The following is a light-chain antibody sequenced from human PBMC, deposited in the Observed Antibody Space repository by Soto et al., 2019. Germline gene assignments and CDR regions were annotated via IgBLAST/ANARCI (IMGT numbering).Light chain of an antibody. CDR2: GAS. V-gene: IGKV3-15*01. CDR1: QSVSSN. J-gene: IGKJ3*01. Sequence: EIVMTQSPATLSVSPGERATLSCRASQSVSSNLAWYQQKPGQAPRLLIYGASTRATGIPARFSGSGSGTEFTLIISSLQSEDFAVYYCQQYNNWPFPFGPGTKVDIK. CDR3: QQYNNWPFP.